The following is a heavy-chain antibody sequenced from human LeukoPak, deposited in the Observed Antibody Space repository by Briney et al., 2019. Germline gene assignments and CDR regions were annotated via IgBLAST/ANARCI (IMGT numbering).Heavy chain of an antibody. CDR1: GGSFSGYY. CDR3: ARWGVGATLDY. CDR2: INHSGST. V-gene: IGHV4-34*01. J-gene: IGHJ4*02. Sequence: RPSETLSLTCAVYGGSFSGYYWSWIRQPPGKGLEWIGEINHSGSTNYNPSLKSRVTISVDTSKNQFSLKLSSVTAADTAVYYCARWGVGATLDYWGQGTLVTVSS. D-gene: IGHD1-26*01.